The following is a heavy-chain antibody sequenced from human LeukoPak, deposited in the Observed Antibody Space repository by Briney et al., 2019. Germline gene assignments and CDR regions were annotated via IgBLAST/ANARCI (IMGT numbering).Heavy chain of an antibody. J-gene: IGHJ6*03. V-gene: IGHV3-30*04. D-gene: IGHD6-6*01. CDR3: ARSGSSSGYYYYMDV. CDR2: ISYDGSNK. Sequence: GGSLRLSCAASGFTLSSYAMHWVRQAPGKGLEGVAVISYDGSNKYYADSVKGRVTISRDNSKKTLYLQMNSLRAEDTAVYYCARSGSSSGYYYYMDVWGKGTTVTVSS. CDR1: GFTLSSYA.